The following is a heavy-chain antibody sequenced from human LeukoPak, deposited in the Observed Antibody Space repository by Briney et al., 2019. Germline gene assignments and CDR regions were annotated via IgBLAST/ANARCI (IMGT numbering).Heavy chain of an antibody. CDR3: AKDAYGGATFFYYMDV. Sequence: PGRSLRLSCAGSGFTFDDYAMHWVRQTPGKGLDGVSGISWNSGNIAYADFVEGRFTISRDNAKTSLSLQMNCLSDEDTAVYYCAKDAYGGATFFYYMDVWGKGTTVTVSS. J-gene: IGHJ6*03. CDR1: GFTFDDYA. D-gene: IGHD2/OR15-2a*01. V-gene: IGHV3-9*01. CDR2: ISWNSGNI.